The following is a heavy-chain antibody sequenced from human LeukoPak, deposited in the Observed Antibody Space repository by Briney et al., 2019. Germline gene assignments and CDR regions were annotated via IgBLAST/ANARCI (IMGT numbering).Heavy chain of an antibody. V-gene: IGHV6-1*01. J-gene: IGHJ6*02. CDR2: TYYRSKWYY. CDR1: GDSVSSKSTA. D-gene: IGHD5-18*01. CDR3: ARLRRYIKQATSGMDV. Sequence: SQTLSLTCAISGDSVSSKSTAWNWIRQSPSRGLEWLGRTYYRSKWYYDYAISVKSRMTIDLETSKNRFSLHLNSVTPDDTAVYYCARLRRYIKQATSGMDVWGQGTTVTVSS.